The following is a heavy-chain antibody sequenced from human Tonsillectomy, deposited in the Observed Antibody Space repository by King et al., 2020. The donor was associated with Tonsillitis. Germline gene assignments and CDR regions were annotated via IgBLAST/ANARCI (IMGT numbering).Heavy chain of an antibody. CDR2: IYYSGST. CDR3: ARTASSGWFKNWFDP. J-gene: IGHJ5*02. V-gene: IGHV4-59*01. D-gene: IGHD6-19*01. Sequence: QLQESGPGLVKPSETLSLTCTVSGGSISTYYWSWLRQPPGKGLEWIGYIYYSGSTNYNPSLKSRVTISVDTSKNQFSLKLSSVTAADTAVYYCARTASSGWFKNWFDPWGQGTLVTVSS. CDR1: GGSISTYY.